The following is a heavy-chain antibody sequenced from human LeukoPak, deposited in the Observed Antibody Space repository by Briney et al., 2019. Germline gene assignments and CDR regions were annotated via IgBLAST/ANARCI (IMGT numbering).Heavy chain of an antibody. J-gene: IGHJ1*01. CDR3: ARDEAGYSSE. V-gene: IGHV3-64*01. CDR2: ITSDGGTT. D-gene: IGHD6-19*01. Sequence: GGSLRLSCAASGVIFSSYAMHWVRQAPGEGLEHVSSITSDGGTTYYASSVRGRFTISRDNSKNMLYLQMGSLRDEDMSVYYCARDEAGYSSEWGQGTLVTVSS. CDR1: GVIFSSYA.